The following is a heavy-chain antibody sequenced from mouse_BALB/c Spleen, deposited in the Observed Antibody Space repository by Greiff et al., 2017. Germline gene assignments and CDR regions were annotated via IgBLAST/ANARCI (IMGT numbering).Heavy chain of an antibody. V-gene: IGHV1S81*02. D-gene: IGHD1-1*01. Sequence: QVQLQQPGAELVKPGASVKLSCKASGYTFTSYWMHWVKQRPGQGLEWLGEINPSNGRTNYNEKFKSKATLTVDKSSSTAYMQLSSLTSEDSAVYYCARRGGSSYYAMDYWGQGTSVTVSS. CDR2: INPSNGRT. CDR3: ARRGGSSYYAMDY. J-gene: IGHJ4*01. CDR1: GYTFTSYW.